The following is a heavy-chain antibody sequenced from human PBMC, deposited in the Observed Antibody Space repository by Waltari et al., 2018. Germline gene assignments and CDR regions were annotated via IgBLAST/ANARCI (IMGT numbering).Heavy chain of an antibody. V-gene: IGHV4-34*01. CDR1: GGSFSGYY. J-gene: IGHJ3*02. CDR3: ARVLETYYYGSGSYPDAFDI. Sequence: QVQLQQWGAGLLKPSETLSLTCAVYGGSFSGYYWRWIRQPPGKGLEWIGEINHSGSTNYNPSLKSRVTISVDTSKNQFSLKLSSVTAADTAVYYCARVLETYYYGSGSYPDAFDIWGQGTMVTVSS. D-gene: IGHD3-10*01. CDR2: INHSGST.